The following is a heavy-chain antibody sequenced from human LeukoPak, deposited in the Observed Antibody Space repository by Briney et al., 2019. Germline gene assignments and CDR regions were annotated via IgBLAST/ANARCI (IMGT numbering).Heavy chain of an antibody. J-gene: IGHJ4*02. CDR3: ARTKMEIDY. V-gene: IGHV4-39*01. CDR1: GGSISSSRYY. D-gene: IGHD5-24*01. Sequence: PSETLSLTCTVSGGSISSSRYYCGWIRQPPRKGLEWIGSIYYSGSTSYTPSIKIRVTISVDTSKNQFSLKLSSVTAADTAVYYCARTKMEIDYWGQGTLVTVSS. CDR2: IYYSGST.